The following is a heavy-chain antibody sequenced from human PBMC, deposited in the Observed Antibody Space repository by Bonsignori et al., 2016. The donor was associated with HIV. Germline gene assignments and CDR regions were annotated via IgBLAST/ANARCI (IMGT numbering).Heavy chain of an antibody. V-gene: IGHV3-53*01. CDR2: IYSGGST. D-gene: IGHD3-3*01. CDR3: ASGGVVIRH. J-gene: IGHJ4*02. Sequence: VRQMPGKGLEWVSVIYSGGSTYYADSVKGRFTISRDNSKNTLYLQMNSLRAEDTAVYYCASGGVVIRHWGQGTLVTVSS.